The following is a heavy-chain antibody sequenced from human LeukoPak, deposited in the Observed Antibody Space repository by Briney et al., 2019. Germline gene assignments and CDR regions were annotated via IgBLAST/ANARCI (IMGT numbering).Heavy chain of an antibody. V-gene: IGHV1-69*13. CDR1: GGTFSSYA. CDR3: ARASSADNGFDY. Sequence: SAKVSCKASGGTFSSYAISWVRQAPGQGLEWMGGIIPIFGTANYAQKFQGRVTITADESTSTAYMELSSLRSEDTAVYYCARASSADNGFDYWGQGTLVTVSS. D-gene: IGHD6-6*01. J-gene: IGHJ4*02. CDR2: IIPIFGTA.